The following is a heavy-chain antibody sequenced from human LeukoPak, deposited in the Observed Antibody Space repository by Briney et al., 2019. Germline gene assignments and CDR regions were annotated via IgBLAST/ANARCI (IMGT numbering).Heavy chain of an antibody. J-gene: IGHJ4*02. D-gene: IGHD3-10*01. CDR1: GFTFSSYG. Sequence: GGSLRLSCAASGFTFSSYGMHWGCQAPGKGLGWVAVIWYGGSNKYYADSVKGRFTISRDNSKNTLYLQMNSLRAEDTAVYYCAKVRGVYYFDYWGQGTLVTVSS. CDR3: AKVRGVYYFDY. CDR2: IWYGGSNK. V-gene: IGHV3-33*08.